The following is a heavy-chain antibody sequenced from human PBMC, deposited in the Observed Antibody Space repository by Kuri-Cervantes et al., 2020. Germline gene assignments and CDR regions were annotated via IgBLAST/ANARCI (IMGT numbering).Heavy chain of an antibody. Sequence: LSLTCAASGFTFDDYATHWVRQAPGKGLEWVSGISWNSGSIGYADSVKGRFTISRDNAKNSLYLQMNSLRAGDTALYYCAKDWAAMVRGCDYWGQGTLVTVSS. D-gene: IGHD5-18*01. V-gene: IGHV3-9*01. CDR3: AKDWAAMVRGCDY. CDR1: GFTFDDYA. CDR2: ISWNSGSI. J-gene: IGHJ4*02.